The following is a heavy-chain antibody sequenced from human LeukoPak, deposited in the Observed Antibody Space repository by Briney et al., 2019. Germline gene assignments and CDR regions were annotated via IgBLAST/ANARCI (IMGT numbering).Heavy chain of an antibody. J-gene: IGHJ6*03. V-gene: IGHV3-48*04. Sequence: GGSLRLSCAASGFTFSSYSMNWVRQAPGKGLEWVSYISSSSSTIYYADSVKGRFTISRDNAKNSLYLQMNSLRAEDTAVYYCAKTGYSSSWFYYYYYYMDVWGKGTTVTVSS. CDR1: GFTFSSYS. CDR3: AKTGYSSSWFYYYYYYMDV. D-gene: IGHD6-13*01. CDR2: ISSSSSTI.